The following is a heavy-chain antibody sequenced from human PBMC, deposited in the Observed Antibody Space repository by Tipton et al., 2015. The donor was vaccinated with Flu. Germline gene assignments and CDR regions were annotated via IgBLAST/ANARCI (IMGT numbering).Heavy chain of an antibody. V-gene: IGHV4-34*01. Sequence: LRLSCAVYGGSFSAYYWSWIRQPPGKGLEWIGEINDSGDTNYNPSLKSRVTISVDTSKNQFSLEMRSVTAADTAVYYCARRDFSNYVSDPKNWFDRWGQGILVTVSS. J-gene: IGHJ5*02. D-gene: IGHD4-11*01. CDR3: ARRDFSNYVSDPKNWFDR. CDR2: INDSGDT. CDR1: GGSFSAYY.